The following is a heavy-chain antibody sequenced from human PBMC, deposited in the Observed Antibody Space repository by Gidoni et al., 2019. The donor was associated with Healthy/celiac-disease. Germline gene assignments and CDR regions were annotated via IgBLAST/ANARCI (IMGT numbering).Heavy chain of an antibody. CDR1: GYTFTSYD. Sequence: QVQLVQSGAEVKKPGASVKVSCKASGYTFTSYDINWVRQATGQGLEWMGWMNPNSGNTGYAQKFQGRVTMTRNTSISTAYMELSSLRSEDTAVYYCARGQVAGTMVYYYYYYMDVWGKGTTVTVSS. V-gene: IGHV1-8*01. CDR3: ARGQVAGTMVYYYYYYMDV. CDR2: MNPNSGNT. J-gene: IGHJ6*03. D-gene: IGHD6-19*01.